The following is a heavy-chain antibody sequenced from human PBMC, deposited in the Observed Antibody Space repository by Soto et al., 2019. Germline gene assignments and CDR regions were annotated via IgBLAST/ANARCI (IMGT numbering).Heavy chain of an antibody. CDR2: IYPGDSDT. Sequence: GESLKISCKGSEYSFTSYWIGWVRQMPGKGLEWMGIIYPGDSDTRYSPSFQGQVTISADKSIRTAYLQWSSLKASDTAMYYCARRRSHPNFRFLAMGMDVWGQGTTVTVSS. V-gene: IGHV5-51*01. CDR1: EYSFTSYW. CDR3: ARRRSHPNFRFLAMGMDV. D-gene: IGHD3-3*01. J-gene: IGHJ6*02.